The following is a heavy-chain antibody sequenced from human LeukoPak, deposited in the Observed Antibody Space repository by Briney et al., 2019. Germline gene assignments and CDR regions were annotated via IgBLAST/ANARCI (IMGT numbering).Heavy chain of an antibody. CDR1: GGTFSSYA. J-gene: IGHJ5*02. Sequence: SVKVSCKASGGTFSSYAISWVRQAPGQGLEWMGRIIPIFGTANYAQKFQGRVTITTDESTSTAYMELSSLRSEDTAVYYCARASYYYDSSGYRRYNWCDPWGQGTLVTVSS. D-gene: IGHD3-22*01. CDR2: IIPIFGTA. CDR3: ARASYYYDSSGYRRYNWCDP. V-gene: IGHV1-69*05.